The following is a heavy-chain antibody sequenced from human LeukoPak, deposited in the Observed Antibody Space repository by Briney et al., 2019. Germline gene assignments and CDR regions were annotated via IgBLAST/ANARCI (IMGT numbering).Heavy chain of an antibody. CDR2: INHSGST. J-gene: IGHJ6*03. V-gene: IGHV4-34*01. CDR3: ARRGCSSTSCSGDYYYYMDV. CDR1: GGSFSGYY. D-gene: IGHD2-2*01. Sequence: SQTLSLTCAVYGGSFSGYYWSWIRQPPGKGLEWIGEINHSGSTNYNRSLKSRVTISVDTSKNQFSLKLSSVTAADTAVYYCARRGCSSTSCSGDYYYYMDVWGKGTTVTVSS.